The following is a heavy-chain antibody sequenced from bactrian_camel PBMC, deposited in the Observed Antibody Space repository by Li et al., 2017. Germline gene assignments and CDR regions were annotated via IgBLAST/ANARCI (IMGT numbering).Heavy chain of an antibody. Sequence: HVQLVESGGGSVQAGGSLRLSCAASGSIQRTNCMGWFRQAPGKERDWVATDNGVGTTYYGDSVKGRFAISRDNAKNTVYLQMNSLKPEDTAMYYCASRPLDSSYLCTAAGLSPHSFDSWGQGTQVTVS. CDR1: GSIQRTNC. CDR2: DNGVGTT. CDR3: ASRPLDSSYLCTAAGLSPHSFDS. V-gene: IGHV3S53*01. D-gene: IGHD1*01. J-gene: IGHJ6*01.